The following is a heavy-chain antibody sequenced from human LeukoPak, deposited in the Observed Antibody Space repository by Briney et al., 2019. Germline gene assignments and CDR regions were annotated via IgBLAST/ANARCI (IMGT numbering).Heavy chain of an antibody. D-gene: IGHD1-26*01. CDR1: GFTFSTYS. CDR2: ISSSSSTI. Sequence: GGSLRLSCAASGFTFSTYSMNWVRQAPGKGQEWVSYISSSSSTIYYADSVKGRFTISKDNAKNSLYLQMNSLRAEDTAVYYCARDKVVGATIFDYWGQGTLVTVSS. CDR3: ARDKVVGATIFDY. V-gene: IGHV3-48*01. J-gene: IGHJ4*02.